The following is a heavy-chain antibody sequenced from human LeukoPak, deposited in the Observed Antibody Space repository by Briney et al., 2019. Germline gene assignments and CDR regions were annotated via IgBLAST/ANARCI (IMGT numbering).Heavy chain of an antibody. D-gene: IGHD6-19*01. J-gene: IGHJ4*02. CDR2: IKQDGSET. Sequence: XGXEWVANIKQDGSETYYVDPVKGRFTISRDNAKNSLSLQMNSLRAEDTAVYYCARQRGSGCLDYWGQGTLVTVSS. CDR3: ARQRGSGCLDY. V-gene: IGHV3-7*01.